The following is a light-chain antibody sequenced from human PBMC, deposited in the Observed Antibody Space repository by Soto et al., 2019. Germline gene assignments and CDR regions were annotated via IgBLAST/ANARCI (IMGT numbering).Light chain of an antibody. Sequence: IVMTQSPATLSVSPGERATLSCRASQSVASNLAWYRQRLGQAPRLLVSGASTRATGIPARFSGSGSGTEFTLTISSVQSEDFAGYYCQQYNKRPGFTFGPGTRVDIK. V-gene: IGKV3-15*01. CDR3: QQYNKRPGFT. J-gene: IGKJ3*01. CDR2: GAS. CDR1: QSVASN.